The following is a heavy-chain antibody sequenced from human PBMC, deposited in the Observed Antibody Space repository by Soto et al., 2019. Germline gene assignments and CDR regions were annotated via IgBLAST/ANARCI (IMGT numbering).Heavy chain of an antibody. CDR2: IIPIFGTA. CDR1: GGTFSSYA. Sequence: QLQLVQSGAEVKKPGSSVKFSCKASGGTFSSYAISWVRQAPGQGLEWLGGIIPIFGTANYAQKFQGRDTITADKSTSTAYMELSSLRSEDTAVYYCATTSSRGRLPADYWGQGTLVTVSS. D-gene: IGHD3-16*01. J-gene: IGHJ4*02. V-gene: IGHV1-69*06. CDR3: ATTSSRGRLPADY.